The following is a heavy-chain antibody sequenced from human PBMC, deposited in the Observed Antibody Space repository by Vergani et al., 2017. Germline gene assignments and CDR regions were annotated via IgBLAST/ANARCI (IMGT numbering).Heavy chain of an antibody. D-gene: IGHD3-9*01. Sequence: VKKSGASVKVSCKTSGYTFSNYYMHWVRQAPGQGLEWMGIINPSGGHTNYAQKFQGRVTMTRDTSTSTVYMELSSLRSEDTAIYYCARVDYGILTGYRYWGQGTLVTVSA. V-gene: IGHV1-46*03. J-gene: IGHJ4*02. CDR2: INPSGGHT. CDR3: ARVDYGILTGYRY. CDR1: GYTFSNYY.